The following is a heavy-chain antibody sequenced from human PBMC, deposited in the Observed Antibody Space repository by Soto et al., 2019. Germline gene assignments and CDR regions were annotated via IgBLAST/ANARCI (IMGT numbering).Heavy chain of an antibody. V-gene: IGHV4-31*03. CDR2: IYYSGST. CDR1: GGSISSGGYY. Sequence: SETLSLTCTVSGGSISSGGYYWSWIRQHPGKGLEWIGYIYYSGSTYYNPSLKSRVTISVDTSKNQFSLKLSSVTAADTAVYYCARHARNSGGSRGFYYYYMDVWGKGTTVTVSS. D-gene: IGHD2-15*01. J-gene: IGHJ6*03. CDR3: ARHARNSGGSRGFYYYYMDV.